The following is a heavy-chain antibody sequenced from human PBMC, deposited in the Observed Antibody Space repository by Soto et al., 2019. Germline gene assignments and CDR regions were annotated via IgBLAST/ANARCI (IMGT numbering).Heavy chain of an antibody. V-gene: IGHV4-4*07. CDR3: ARDYGSGSYYTFDY. CDR1: GGSISYYY. J-gene: IGHJ4*02. D-gene: IGHD3-10*01. CDR2: IYSSGST. Sequence: SETLSLTCTVSGGSISYYYWNWIRQPAGKGLEWIGRIYSSGSTNYNPSLKSRISMSIDTSKNQFSLKVRAVTAADTAVYYCARDYGSGSYYTFDYWGQGTQVTVSS.